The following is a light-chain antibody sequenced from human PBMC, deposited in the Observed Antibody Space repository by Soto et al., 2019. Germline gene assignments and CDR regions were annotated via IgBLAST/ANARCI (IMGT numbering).Light chain of an antibody. CDR2: GAS. CDR1: QNTNRF. Sequence: DIQMTQSPSSLSASVGDRVTITCRATQNTNRFLNWYQQKPGKAPKLLIYGASTLQSGVPSRFSGTGSGTDFTLTITSLQPEDSATYYCQQTYNTPWTFGQGTRLEIK. CDR3: QQTYNTPWT. J-gene: IGKJ5*01. V-gene: IGKV1-39*01.